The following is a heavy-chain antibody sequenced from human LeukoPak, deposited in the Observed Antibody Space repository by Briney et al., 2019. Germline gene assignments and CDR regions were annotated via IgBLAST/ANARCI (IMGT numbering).Heavy chain of an antibody. Sequence: ASVKVSCKASGGTFSSYAISWVRQAPGQGLEWMGGIIPIFGTANYAQKFQGRVTITADESTSTAYMELSSLRSDDTAVYYCARDSRGSYNHDAFDIWGQGTMVTVSS. V-gene: IGHV1-69*13. D-gene: IGHD1-26*01. CDR1: GGTFSSYA. CDR3: ARDSRGSYNHDAFDI. CDR2: IIPIFGTA. J-gene: IGHJ3*02.